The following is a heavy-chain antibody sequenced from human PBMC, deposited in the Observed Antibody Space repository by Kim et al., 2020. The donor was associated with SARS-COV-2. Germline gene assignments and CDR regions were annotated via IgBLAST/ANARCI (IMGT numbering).Heavy chain of an antibody. D-gene: IGHD3-9*01. Sequence: SETLSLTCTVSGGSISSSSSYWGWIRQPPGKGLEWIGSIYYSGNTYYNPSLTSRVTISVDTSKNQFSLKLSSVTAADTAVYYCARHGTNYYDILTGPPSDWGQGTLVTVSS. V-gene: IGHV4-39*01. CDR1: GGSISSSSSY. CDR3: ARHGTNYYDILTGPPSD. J-gene: IGHJ4*02. CDR2: IYYSGNT.